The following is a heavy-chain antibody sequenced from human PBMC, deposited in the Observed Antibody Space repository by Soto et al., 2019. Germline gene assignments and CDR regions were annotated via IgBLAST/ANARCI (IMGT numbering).Heavy chain of an antibody. V-gene: IGHV3-15*07. CDR3: DADLPGHGGGYEFDY. D-gene: IGHD2-15*01. Sequence: GSLRLSCAASGFTFITAWMNWVRQAPGKGLEWVGRIKSKNDGGTTDYAAPVKGRFTISRDDSKNTVFLQMNSLRTEDTALYYCDADLPGHGGGYEFDYWGQGTPVTVSS. J-gene: IGHJ4*01. CDR2: IKSKNDGGTT. CDR1: GFTFITAW.